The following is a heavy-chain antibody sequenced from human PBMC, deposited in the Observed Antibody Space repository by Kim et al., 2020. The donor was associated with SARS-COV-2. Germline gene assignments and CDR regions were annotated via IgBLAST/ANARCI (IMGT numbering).Heavy chain of an antibody. D-gene: IGHD3-9*01. Sequence: SETLSLTCAVYGDPVNGYYWSWIRQPPGKGLEWIGEINYDRSTNYKPSLKSRVTISLDSSKSQFSLRLTSLTAADTAVYYCARGRYFDWVFHQSPHSFD. CDR2: INYDRST. CDR1: GDPVNGYY. CDR3: ARGRYFDWVFHQSPHSFD. J-gene: IGHJ4*01. V-gene: IGHV4-34*01.